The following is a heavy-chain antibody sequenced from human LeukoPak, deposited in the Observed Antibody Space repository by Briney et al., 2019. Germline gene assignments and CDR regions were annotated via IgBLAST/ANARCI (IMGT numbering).Heavy chain of an antibody. V-gene: IGHV3-21*01. CDR2: ISDDSNYI. CDR1: GFTFSSYS. CDR3: ARGHRSSSWFLDY. J-gene: IGHJ4*02. D-gene: IGHD6-13*01. Sequence: GGSLRLSCAASGFTFSSYSMSWVRQSPGKGLEWVSSISDDSNYIYYADSVKGRFTISRDNAKNSLYLQMNSLRVEDTAVYYCARGHRSSSWFLDYWGQGTLVTVSS.